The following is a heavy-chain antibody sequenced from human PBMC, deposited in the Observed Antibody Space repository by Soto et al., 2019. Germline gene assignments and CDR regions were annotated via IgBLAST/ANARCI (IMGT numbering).Heavy chain of an antibody. CDR1: GFTLNTYG. CDR2: ITSSGSTT. Sequence: GGSLRLSCEVSGFTLNTYGMNWVRQAPGKGLEWVSFITSSGSTTYYADSVKGRFTVSRDNVKNSLFLQMNSLRDEDTAVYYCARVAIASGGVIAVTYALDVWGQGTTVTVSS. J-gene: IGHJ6*02. D-gene: IGHD3-16*02. CDR3: ARVAIASGGVIAVTYALDV. V-gene: IGHV3-48*02.